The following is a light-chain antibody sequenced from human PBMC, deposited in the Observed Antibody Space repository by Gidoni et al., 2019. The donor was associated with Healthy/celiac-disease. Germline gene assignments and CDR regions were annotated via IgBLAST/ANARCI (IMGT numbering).Light chain of an antibody. CDR1: HVISNS. CDR3: QQYYSTPWT. V-gene: IGKV1-NL1*01. J-gene: IGKJ1*01. Sequence: DIQMTLSPYSLSASVGDRVTITRRASHVISNSLVWYQQKPGKAPKLLLYAASRWESGVPSRFSGSGSGTDYTLTISSLQPEDFATYYCQQYYSTPWTFGQGTKVEIK. CDR2: AAS.